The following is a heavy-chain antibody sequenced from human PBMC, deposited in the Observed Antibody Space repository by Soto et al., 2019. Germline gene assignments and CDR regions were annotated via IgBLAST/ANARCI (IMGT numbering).Heavy chain of an antibody. V-gene: IGHV4-59*01. D-gene: IGHD5-12*01. Sequence: PSETLSLTCAVYGGSFSSYYWSWIRQPPGKGLEWIGYIYYSGSTNYNPSLKSRVTISVDTSKNQFSLKLSSVTAADTAVYYCARPGRDGYNREFPFDYWGQGTLVTVSS. CDR2: IYYSGST. CDR3: ARPGRDGYNREFPFDY. CDR1: GGSFSSYY. J-gene: IGHJ4*02.